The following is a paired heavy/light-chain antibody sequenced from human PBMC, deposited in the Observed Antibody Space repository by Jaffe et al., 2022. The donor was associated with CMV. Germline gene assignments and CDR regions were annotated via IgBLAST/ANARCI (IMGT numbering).Light chain of an antibody. V-gene: IGLV1-44*01. J-gene: IGLJ3*02. CDR1: HSNIGRNA. CDR2: TND. Sequence: QSVLTQPPSASGTPGQRVTISCSGSHSNIGRNAVYWYQHLPGAAPRLLIHTNDQRPSGIPDRFSGSRSGTSASLAISGLQSEDEADYYCAAWNGTLTGFHWVFGGGTKVTVL. CDR3: AAWNGTLTGFHWV.
Heavy chain of an antibody. V-gene: IGHV4-39*02. J-gene: IGHJ6*03. CDR2: ISFNEIT. CDR3: ARLSTHTSFVNYFHHYMDV. CDR1: GASVGSGSFH. Sequence: QLQESGPGLVKPSETLSLTCSVSGASVGSGSFHWGWIRQPPGKGLEWIGAISFNEITYYSPSLESRATISMDRSKNDFSLQLTSVTAADTAIYYCARLSTHTSFVNYFHHYMDVWGRGTTVTVSS. D-gene: IGHD1-7*01.